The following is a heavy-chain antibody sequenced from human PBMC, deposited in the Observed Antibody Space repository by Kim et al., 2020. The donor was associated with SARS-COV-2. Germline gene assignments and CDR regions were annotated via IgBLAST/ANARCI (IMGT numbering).Heavy chain of an antibody. CDR3: ASIETYYYDSSGPVGAFDI. D-gene: IGHD3-22*01. V-gene: IGHV5-10-1*01. Sequence: GESLKISCKGSGYSFTSYWISWVRQMPGKGLEWMGRIDPSDSYTNYSPSFQGHVTISADKSISTAYLQWSSLKASDTAMYYCASIETYYYDSSGPVGAFDIWGQGTMVTVSS. CDR1: GYSFTSYW. J-gene: IGHJ3*02. CDR2: IDPSDSYT.